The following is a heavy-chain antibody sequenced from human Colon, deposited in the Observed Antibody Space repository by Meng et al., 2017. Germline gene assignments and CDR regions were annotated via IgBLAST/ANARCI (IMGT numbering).Heavy chain of an antibody. D-gene: IGHD2-2*01. CDR2: ITASGGNT. CDR1: GFTFSSYP. V-gene: IGHV3-23*01. J-gene: IGHJ4*02. Sequence: GGSLRLSCIASGFTFSSYPMNWVRQAPGKGLEWVSSITASGGNTFYADPVKGRFTISRDNSKSTLYLQMNNLRGEDTAVYYCAKSIWLRKAPAAESDYWGQGTLVTVSS. CDR3: AKSIWLRKAPAAESDY.